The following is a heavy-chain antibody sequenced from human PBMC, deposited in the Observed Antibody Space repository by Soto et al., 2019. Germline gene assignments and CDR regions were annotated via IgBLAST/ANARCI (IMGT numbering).Heavy chain of an antibody. J-gene: IGHJ6*02. CDR2: IVVGSGNT. D-gene: IGHD4-17*01. V-gene: IGHV1-58*01. Sequence: QMQLVQSGPEVKKPGTSVKVSCKASGFTFTSSAVQWVRQARGQRLEWIGWIVVGSGNTNYAQKFQERVTITRDMSTSTAYMELSSLRSEDTAVYYCAAGYDNGDYDYSYYYCRDVWGQGTTVTVSS. CDR1: GFTFTSSA. CDR3: AAGYDNGDYDYSYYYCRDV.